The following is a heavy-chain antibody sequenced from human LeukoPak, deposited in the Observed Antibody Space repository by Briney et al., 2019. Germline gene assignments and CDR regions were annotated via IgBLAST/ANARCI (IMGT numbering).Heavy chain of an antibody. J-gene: IGHJ5*02. D-gene: IGHD6-19*01. CDR3: AKEPASSGWFDP. CDR2: INSDGSST. V-gene: IGHV3-74*01. Sequence: GGSLRLSCAASGFTFSSYWMHWVRQAPGKGLVWVSRINSDGSSTSYADSVKGRFTISRDNSKNTLYLQMNSLRAEDTAVYYCAKEPASSGWFDPRGQGTLVAVSS. CDR1: GFTFSSYW.